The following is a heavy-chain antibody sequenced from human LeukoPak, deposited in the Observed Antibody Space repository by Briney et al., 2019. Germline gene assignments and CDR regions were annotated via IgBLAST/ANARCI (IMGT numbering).Heavy chain of an antibody. Sequence: PGGSLRLSCAASGFTFSSYSMNWVRQATGKGLEWVSSISSSSSYIYYADSVKGRFTISRDNAKNSLYLQMNSLRAEDTAVYYCARDPNFGELPSYYYYGMDVWGQGTTVTLSS. CDR1: GFTFSSYS. V-gene: IGHV3-21*01. CDR3: ARDPNFGELPSYYYYGMDV. D-gene: IGHD3-10*01. J-gene: IGHJ6*02. CDR2: ISSSSSYI.